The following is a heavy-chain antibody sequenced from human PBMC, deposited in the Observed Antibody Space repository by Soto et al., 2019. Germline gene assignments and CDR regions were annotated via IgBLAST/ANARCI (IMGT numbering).Heavy chain of an antibody. CDR2: ISGSGGST. D-gene: IGHD2-2*01. V-gene: IGHV3-23*01. Sequence: EVQLLESGGGLVQPGGSLRLPCAASGFTFSSYAMSWVRQAPGKGLEWVSAISGSGGSTYYADSVKGRFTISRDNSKNTLYLQMNSLRAEDTAVYYCAKDVYCSSTSCYSPTNYYYYGMDVWGQGTTVTVSS. CDR1: GFTFSSYA. J-gene: IGHJ6*02. CDR3: AKDVYCSSTSCYSPTNYYYYGMDV.